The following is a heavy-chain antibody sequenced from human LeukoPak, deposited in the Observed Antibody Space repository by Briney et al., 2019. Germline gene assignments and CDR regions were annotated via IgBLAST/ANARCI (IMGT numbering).Heavy chain of an antibody. CDR1: GGSISSYY. J-gene: IGHJ4*02. D-gene: IGHD3-10*01. CDR3: ALENYYGSGHTFDY. CDR2: ICTSGST. Sequence: KPSETLSLTCTVSGGSISSYYWSWIRQPAGKGLEWIGRICTSGSTNYNPSLKSRVTMSVDTSKDQFSLKLSSVTAADTAVYYCALENYYGSGHTFDYWGQGTLVTVSS. V-gene: IGHV4-4*07.